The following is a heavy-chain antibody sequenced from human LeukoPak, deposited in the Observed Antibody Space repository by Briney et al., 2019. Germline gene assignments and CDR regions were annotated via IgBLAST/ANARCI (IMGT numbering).Heavy chain of an antibody. Sequence: PSETLSLTCTVSGGSISIGSYYWSWIRQPAGKGLEWIGRIYTSGSTNYNPSLKSRVTISVDTSKNLFSLKLSSVTAADTAVYYCATCAASNYCYYYYMDVWGKGTTVTVFS. CDR1: GGSISIGSYY. CDR2: IYTSGST. J-gene: IGHJ6*03. V-gene: IGHV4-61*02. D-gene: IGHD4-11*01. CDR3: ATCAASNYCYYYYMDV.